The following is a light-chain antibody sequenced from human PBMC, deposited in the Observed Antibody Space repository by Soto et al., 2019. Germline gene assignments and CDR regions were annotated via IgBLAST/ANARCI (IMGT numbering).Light chain of an antibody. CDR3: LQDYYYPYT. CDR1: QGIRND. V-gene: IGKV1-6*01. J-gene: IGKJ2*01. CDR2: AAS. Sequence: AIQMTQSPSSLSASVGDRVTITCRASQGIRNDLAWYQQKPRKAPKLLIYAASSLQSGVSSRFSISGSGTDFTLTISSLQSEDFATYYCLQDYYYPYTFGQGTKLEIK.